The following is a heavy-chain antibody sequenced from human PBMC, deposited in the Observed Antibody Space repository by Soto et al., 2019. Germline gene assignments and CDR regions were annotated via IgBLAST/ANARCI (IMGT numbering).Heavy chain of an antibody. CDR1: GGSISNSYY. CDR2: VYTSGST. Sequence: QLQLQESGPGLVKPSETLSLTCSVSGGSISNSYYWGWIRQPPGEGPEWIGSVYTSGSTYHNPSRYSRGSMSVDTTNTKFALELTSLTDADMAAYYCARPRTPVVRRQPDAFDTWGPGIVVIVSS. J-gene: IGHJ3*02. CDR3: ARPRTPVVRRQPDAFDT. D-gene: IGHD2-8*01. V-gene: IGHV4-39*01.